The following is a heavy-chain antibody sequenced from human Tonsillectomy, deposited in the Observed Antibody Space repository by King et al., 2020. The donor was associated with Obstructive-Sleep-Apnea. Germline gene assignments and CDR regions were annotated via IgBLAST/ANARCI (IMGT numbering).Heavy chain of an antibody. Sequence: VQLVESGGGVVQPGRSLRLSCAASGFTFSNYGMQWVRQAPGKGLEWVAVISYVGSTQYYTDSVKGRFTISRDNSMNTLYLQMNSLSTEDTAVYYCAKEANSYTSRNYDQWGHGTLVTVSS. CDR3: AKEANSYTSRNYDQ. D-gene: IGHD3-16*01. CDR1: GFTFSNYG. CDR2: ISYVGSTQ. V-gene: IGHV3-30*18. J-gene: IGHJ4*01.